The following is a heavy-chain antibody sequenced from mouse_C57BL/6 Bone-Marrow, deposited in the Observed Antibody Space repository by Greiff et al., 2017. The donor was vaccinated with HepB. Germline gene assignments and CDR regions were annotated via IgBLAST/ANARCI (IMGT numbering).Heavy chain of an antibody. D-gene: IGHD1-1*01. V-gene: IGHV1-61*01. CDR3: ARSLITTVVAYRYFDV. CDR1: GYTFTSYW. CDR2: IYPSDSET. Sequence: VQLQQPGAELVRPGSSVKLSCKASGYTFTSYWMDWVKQRPGQGLEWIGNIYPSDSETHYNQKFKDKATLTVDKSSSTAYMQLSSLTSEDFAVYYCARSLITTVVAYRYFDVWGTGTTVTVSS. J-gene: IGHJ1*03.